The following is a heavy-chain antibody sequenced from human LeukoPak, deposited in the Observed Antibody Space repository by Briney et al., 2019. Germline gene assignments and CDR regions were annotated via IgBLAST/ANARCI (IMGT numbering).Heavy chain of an antibody. V-gene: IGHV3-15*01. CDR2: IKSKSDGETT. Sequence: RPGGSLRLSCAASRFTFTNAWVNWVRQAPGRGLESVGRIKSKSDGETTDYAAPVKGRFSISRDDSNRMVYLQMNSLKIEDTAVYYCAIDEPYNAPYDFDYWGQGTLVTVSS. CDR1: RFTFTNAW. CDR3: AIDEPYNAPYDFDY. J-gene: IGHJ4*02. D-gene: IGHD1-1*01.